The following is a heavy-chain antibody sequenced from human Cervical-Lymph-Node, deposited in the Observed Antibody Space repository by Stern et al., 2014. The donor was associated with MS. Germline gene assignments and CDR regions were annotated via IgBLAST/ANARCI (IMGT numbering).Heavy chain of an antibody. CDR3: AKATSVAAAGTWFDY. CDR1: GFTFSSYA. V-gene: IGHV3-23*04. J-gene: IGHJ4*02. Sequence: EVQLVQSRGGLVQPGGSLRLSCAVSGFTFSSYAVGWVRQAPGKGLEWVSGISGSGGSTYYADSVKGRFTISRDNSKNTLYLQMNSLRAEDTAVYYCAKATSVAAAGTWFDYWGQGTLVTVSS. CDR2: ISGSGGST. D-gene: IGHD6-13*01.